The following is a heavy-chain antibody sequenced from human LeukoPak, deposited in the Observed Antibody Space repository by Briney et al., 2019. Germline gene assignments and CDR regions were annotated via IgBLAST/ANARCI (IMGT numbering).Heavy chain of an antibody. V-gene: IGHV3-30*01. CDR3: ASPSTLMGYDSSGPPN. J-gene: IGHJ4*02. D-gene: IGHD3-22*01. Sequence: GGSLRLSCAASGFTFSSYAMHWVRQAPGKGLEWVAVISYDRSNKYYADSVKGRFTISRDNSKNTLYLQMNSLRAEDTAVYYCASPSTLMGYDSSGPPNWGQGTLVTVSS. CDR1: GFTFSSYA. CDR2: ISYDRSNK.